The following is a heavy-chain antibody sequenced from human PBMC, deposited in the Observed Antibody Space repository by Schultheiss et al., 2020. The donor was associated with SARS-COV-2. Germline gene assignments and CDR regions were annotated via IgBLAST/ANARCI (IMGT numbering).Heavy chain of an antibody. D-gene: IGHD5/OR15-5a*01. CDR1: GYTFSSYG. CDR3: AREFYEIRYYYYGMDV. CDR2: IWYDGSNK. V-gene: IGHV3-33*01. J-gene: IGHJ6*02. Sequence: GGSLRLSCEGSGYTFSSYGMHWVRQAPGKGLEWVAVIWYDGSNKYYADSVKGRFTISRDNSKNTLYLQMNSLRAEDTAVYYCAREFYEIRYYYYGMDVWGQGTTVTVSS.